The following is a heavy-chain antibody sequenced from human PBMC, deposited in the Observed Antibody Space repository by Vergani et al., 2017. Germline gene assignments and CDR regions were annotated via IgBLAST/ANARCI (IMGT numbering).Heavy chain of an antibody. CDR3: ARGQEYCSSTSCRYYYMDV. Sequence: QVQLQESGPGLVKPSETLSLTCTVSGGSISSYYWSWIRQAPGKGLEWVSYISSSGSTIYYADSVKGRFTISRDNAKNSLYLQMNSLRAEDTAVYYCARGQEYCSSTSCRYYYMDVWGKGTTVTVSS. CDR2: ISSSGSTI. V-gene: IGHV3-11*04. J-gene: IGHJ6*03. D-gene: IGHD2-2*01. CDR1: GGSISSYY.